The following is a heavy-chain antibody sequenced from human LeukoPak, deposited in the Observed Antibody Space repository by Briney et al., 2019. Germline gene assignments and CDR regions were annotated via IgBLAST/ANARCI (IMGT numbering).Heavy chain of an antibody. CDR3: ARVYYYDSSGYPDY. D-gene: IGHD3-22*01. CDR2: IYSGGST. J-gene: IGHJ4*02. V-gene: IGHV3-53*01. Sequence: PGGSLRLSCAASGFTVSSNYMTWVRQAPGKGLEWVSVIYSGGSTYYADSVKGRFTISRDNSKNTLYLQMNSLRAEDTAVYYCARVYYYDSSGYPDYWGQGTLVTVS. CDR1: GFTVSSNY.